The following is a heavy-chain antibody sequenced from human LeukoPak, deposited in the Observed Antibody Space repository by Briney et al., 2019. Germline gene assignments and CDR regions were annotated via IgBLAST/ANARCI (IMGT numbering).Heavy chain of an antibody. CDR1: GYTFTGCY. V-gene: IGHV1-2*02. CDR2: INPNSGGT. J-gene: IGHJ6*01. CDR3: AREKNTAYRRNSYGMDV. D-gene: IGHD5-18*01. Sequence: ASVKVSCKASGYTFTGCYMHWVRQAPGQGLEWMGWINPNSGGTNYAQKFQGRVTMTRDTSISTAYMELSRLRSDDTAVYYWAREKNTAYRRNSYGMDVWGKGPRSPSPQ.